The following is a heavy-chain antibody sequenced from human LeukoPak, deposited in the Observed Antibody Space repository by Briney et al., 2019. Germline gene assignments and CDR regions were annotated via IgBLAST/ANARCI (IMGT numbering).Heavy chain of an antibody. CDR3: ASQIRKVAATPFDS. CDR1: GGSISSYY. V-gene: IGHV4-4*07. D-gene: IGHD2-15*01. J-gene: IGHJ4*02. CDR2: IYTSGST. Sequence: PSETLSLTCTVSGGSISSYYWSWIRQPAGKGLEWIGRIYTSGSTNYNPSLKSRVTMSVDTSKNQFSLKLSSVTAADTAVYYCASQIRKVAATPFDSWGQGTLVTVSS.